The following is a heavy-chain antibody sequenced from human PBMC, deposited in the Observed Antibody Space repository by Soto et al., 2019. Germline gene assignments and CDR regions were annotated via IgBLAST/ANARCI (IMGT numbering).Heavy chain of an antibody. CDR3: ARTSMVRGVQLDY. CDR2: IYYSGST. Sequence: PSETLSLTCTVSGGSISSYYWSWIRQSPGKGLEWIGYIYYSGSTNYNPSLKSRVTISVDTSKNQFSLKLSSVTAADTAVYYCARTSMVRGVQLDYWGQGTLVTVSS. J-gene: IGHJ4*02. D-gene: IGHD3-10*01. CDR1: GGSISSYY. V-gene: IGHV4-59*01.